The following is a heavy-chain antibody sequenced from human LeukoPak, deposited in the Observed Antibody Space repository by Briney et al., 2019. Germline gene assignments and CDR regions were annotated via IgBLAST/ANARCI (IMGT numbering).Heavy chain of an antibody. CDR1: GFTFSSYG. CDR2: IRYDGSNK. CDR3: ARARRHIVVVPAAILSPDAFDI. J-gene: IGHJ3*02. D-gene: IGHD2-2*01. V-gene: IGHV3-30*02. Sequence: GGSLRLSCAASGFTFSSYGMHWVRQAPGKGLEWVAFIRYDGSNKYYADSVKGRFTISRDNSKNTLYLQMNSLRAEDTAVYYCARARRHIVVVPAAILSPDAFDIWGQGTMVTVSS.